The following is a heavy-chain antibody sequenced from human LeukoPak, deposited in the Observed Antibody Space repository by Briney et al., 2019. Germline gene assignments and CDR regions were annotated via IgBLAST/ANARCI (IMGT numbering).Heavy chain of an antibody. Sequence: SETLSLTCAVYGGSFSGYYWSWIRQPPGKGLEWIGEINHSGSTNYNPSLKSRVTISVDTSKNQFSLKLSSVTAADTAVYYCARLRSCGYWNRRFDYWGQGTLVTVSS. CDR3: ARLRSCGYWNRRFDY. CDR1: GGSFSGYY. J-gene: IGHJ4*02. CDR2: INHSGST. V-gene: IGHV4-34*01. D-gene: IGHD3-22*01.